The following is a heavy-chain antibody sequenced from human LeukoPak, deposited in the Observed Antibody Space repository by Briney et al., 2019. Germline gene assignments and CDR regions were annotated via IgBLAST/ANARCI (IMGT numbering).Heavy chain of an antibody. CDR1: GCSLIEVA. CDR3: AMTDRYAGRPFDY. D-gene: IGHD3-9*01. J-gene: IGHJ4*02. V-gene: IGHV1-24*01. CDR2: FDPEDGEDGET. Sequence: ASVKVSCKVSGCSLIEVAMHWVRQAPGKGLEWVGSFDPEDGEDGETHYAQKFQGRVTMTEDASTDTAYMELTSLSPEDTALYYCAMTDRYAGRPFDYWGQGTLVTVSS.